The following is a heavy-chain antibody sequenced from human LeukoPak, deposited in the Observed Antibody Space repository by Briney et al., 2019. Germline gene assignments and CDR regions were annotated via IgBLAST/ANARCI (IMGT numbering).Heavy chain of an antibody. CDR3: ARTFSGYYDY. CDR1: GGSISSGGYS. J-gene: IGHJ4*02. D-gene: IGHD3-22*01. Sequence: SETLSLTCAVSGGSISSGGYSWSWIRQPPGKGLEWIGYIYHSGSTYYNPSLKSRVTISVDRSKNQFSLKLSSVTAADTAVYYCARTFSGYYDYWGQGTLVTVSS. V-gene: IGHV4-30-2*01. CDR2: IYHSGST.